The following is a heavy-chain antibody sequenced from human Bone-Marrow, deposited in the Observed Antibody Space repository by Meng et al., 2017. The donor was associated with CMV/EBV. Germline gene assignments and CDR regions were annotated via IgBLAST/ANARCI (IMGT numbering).Heavy chain of an antibody. CDR3: AKDSVGAFDI. V-gene: IGHV3-30*02. Sequence: GESLKITCAASGFTFSSYGMHWVRQAPGKGLEWVAFIRYDGSNKYHADSVKGRFTISRDNSKNTLYLQMNSLRAEDTAVYYCAKDSVGAFDIWGQGTMVTVSS. D-gene: IGHD3-10*01. CDR1: GFTFSSYG. J-gene: IGHJ3*02. CDR2: IRYDGSNK.